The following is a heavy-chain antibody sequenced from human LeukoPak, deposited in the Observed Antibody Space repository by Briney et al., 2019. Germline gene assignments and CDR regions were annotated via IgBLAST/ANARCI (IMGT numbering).Heavy chain of an antibody. CDR1: RFMYSKHV. CDR2: ISASGGTT. J-gene: IGHJ4*02. D-gene: IGHD3-10*01. V-gene: IGHV3-23*01. Sequence: GGSLRLSCPAPRFMYSKHVMYWARQAPGKGLEWVSVISASGGTTDYADSVKGRFTISRDNSKNTLYQQMNSLRAEDTAVYYCTKEGRGTYYSDSWGQGTLVTVSS. CDR3: TKEGRGTYYSDS.